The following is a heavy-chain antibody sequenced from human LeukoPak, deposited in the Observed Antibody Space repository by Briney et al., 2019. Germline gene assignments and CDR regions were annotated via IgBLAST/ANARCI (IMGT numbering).Heavy chain of an antibody. D-gene: IGHD5-12*01. CDR1: GGSISSGDYY. J-gene: IGHJ4*02. V-gene: IGHV4-30-4*01. Sequence: SETLSLTCTISGGSISSGDYYWSWIRQPPGKGLEWIGYIYYSGSTYYNPSLKSRVTISVDTSKNQFSLKLSSVTAADTAVYYCAREIVATMALDYWGQGTLVTVSS. CDR3: AREIVATMALDY. CDR2: IYYSGST.